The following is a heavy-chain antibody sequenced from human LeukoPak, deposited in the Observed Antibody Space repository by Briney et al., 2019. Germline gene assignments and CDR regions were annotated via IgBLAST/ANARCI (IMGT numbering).Heavy chain of an antibody. J-gene: IGHJ4*02. Sequence: ASVKVSCKASGYTFTSYGISWVRQAPGQGLEWMAWISGYNGNTNYAQKLQGRVTMTTDTSTNTAYMELRSLRSDDTAVYYCARRTYSSSSSIFDYWGQGTLVTVSS. V-gene: IGHV1-18*01. CDR1: GYTFTSYG. D-gene: IGHD6-6*01. CDR2: ISGYNGNT. CDR3: ARRTYSSSSSIFDY.